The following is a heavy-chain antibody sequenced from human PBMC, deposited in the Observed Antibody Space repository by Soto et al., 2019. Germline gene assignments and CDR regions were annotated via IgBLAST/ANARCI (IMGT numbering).Heavy chain of an antibody. V-gene: IGHV1-18*01. CDR3: ARDRNRQYFDRLLAYYYGMDV. Sequence: TFNSYGISSVRPAPAHGLDCMGWISAYNGNTNYAQKLQGRVTMTTDTSTSTAYMELRSLRSDDTAVYYCARDRNRQYFDRLLAYYYGMDVRGQGTTVTVSS. CDR1: TFNSYG. D-gene: IGHD3-9*01. CDR2: ISAYNGNT. J-gene: IGHJ6*02.